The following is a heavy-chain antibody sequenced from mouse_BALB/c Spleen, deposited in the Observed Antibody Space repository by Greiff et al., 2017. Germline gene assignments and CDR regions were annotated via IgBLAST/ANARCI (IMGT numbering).Heavy chain of an antibody. CDR2: INPSNGRT. V-gene: IGHV1S81*02. D-gene: IGHD1-1*01. Sequence: VQLQESGAELVKPGASVKLSCKASGYTFTSYWMHWVKQRPGQGLEWIGEINPSNGRTNYNEKFKSKATLTVDKSSSTAYMQLSSLTSEDSAVYYCARSDGNYLDYWGQGTTLTVSS. CDR1: GYTFTSYW. CDR3: ARSDGNYLDY. J-gene: IGHJ2*01.